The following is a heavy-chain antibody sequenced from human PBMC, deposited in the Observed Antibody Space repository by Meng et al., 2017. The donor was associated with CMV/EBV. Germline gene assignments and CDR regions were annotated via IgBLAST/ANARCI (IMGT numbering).Heavy chain of an antibody. D-gene: IGHD2-2*01. CDR2: IIPILGIA. J-gene: IGHJ6*02. Sequence: SVKVSCKASGGTFSSYAISWVRQAPGQGLEWMGGIIPILGIANYAQKFQGRVTITADKSTSTAYMELSSLRSEDTAVYYCVRDAIVVVPAATPEHRPGYYYYGMDVWGQGTTVTVSS. CDR3: VRDAIVVVPAATPEHRPGYYYYGMDV. V-gene: IGHV1-69*10. CDR1: GGTFSSYA.